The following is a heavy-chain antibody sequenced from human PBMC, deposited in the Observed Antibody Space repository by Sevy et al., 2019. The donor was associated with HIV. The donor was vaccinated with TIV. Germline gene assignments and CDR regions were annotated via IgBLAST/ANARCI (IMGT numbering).Heavy chain of an antibody. V-gene: IGHV1-2*02. D-gene: IGHD2-2*02. J-gene: IGHJ6*02. CDR1: GYTFTDYY. Sequence: ASVKVSCKASGYTFTDYYIHWVRQAPGQGLEWMGWINPKRGGTNYAQKFHGRVTMTRDTSISTAYMELSRLRSDDTAVYDCARVVEPAGIDPYYYGVDVWGPGATVTVSS. CDR3: ARVVEPAGIDPYYYGVDV. CDR2: INPKRGGT.